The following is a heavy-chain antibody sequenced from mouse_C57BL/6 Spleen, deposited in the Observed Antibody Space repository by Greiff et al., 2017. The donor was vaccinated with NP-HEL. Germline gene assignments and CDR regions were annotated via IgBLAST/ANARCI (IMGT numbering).Heavy chain of an antibody. CDR2: ISSGGSYT. CDR3: ARRVDYYGSSYFDY. J-gene: IGHJ2*01. Sequence: EVKLVESGGDLVKPGGSLKLSCAASGFTFSSYGMSWVRQTPDKRLEWVATISSGGSYTYYPDSVKGRFTISRDNAKNTLYLQMSSLKSEDTAMYYCARRVDYYGSSYFDYWGQGTTLTVSS. V-gene: IGHV5-6*02. CDR1: GFTFSSYG. D-gene: IGHD1-1*01.